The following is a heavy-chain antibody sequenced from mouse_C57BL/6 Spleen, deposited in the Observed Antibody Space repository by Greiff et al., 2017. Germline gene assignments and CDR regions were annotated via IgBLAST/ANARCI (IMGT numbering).Heavy chain of an antibody. D-gene: IGHD1-1*01. V-gene: IGHV1-53*01. Sequence: QVQLQQSGTELVKPGASVKLSCKASGYTFTSYWMHWVKQRPGQGLEWIGNINPSNGGTNYNEKFKSKATLTVDKSSSTAYMQLSSLTSEDSAVYYCAREGITAGRFAYWGQGTLVTVSA. J-gene: IGHJ3*01. CDR1: GYTFTSYW. CDR3: AREGITAGRFAY. CDR2: INPSNGGT.